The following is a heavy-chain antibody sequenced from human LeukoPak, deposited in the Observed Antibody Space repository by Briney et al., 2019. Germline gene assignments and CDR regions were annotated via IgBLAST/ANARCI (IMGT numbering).Heavy chain of an antibody. CDR1: GGSFSGYY. Sequence: PSETLSLTCAVYGGSFSGYYWSWIRQPPGKGLEWIGEINHSGSTNYNPSLKSRVTMSVDTSKNQFSLKLSSVTAADTAVYYCARDVDTAMVIWFDPWGQGTLVTVSS. V-gene: IGHV4-34*01. CDR3: ARDVDTAMVIWFDP. CDR2: INHSGST. J-gene: IGHJ5*02. D-gene: IGHD5-18*01.